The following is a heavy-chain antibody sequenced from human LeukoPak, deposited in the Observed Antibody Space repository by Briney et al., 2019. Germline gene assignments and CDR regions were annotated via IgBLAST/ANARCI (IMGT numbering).Heavy chain of an antibody. V-gene: IGHV1-18*04. D-gene: IGHD3-16*01. CDR1: GYTFTGYY. Sequence: ASVKVSCKASGYTFTGYYMHWVRQAPGQGLEWMGWIGAYNGNTNYAQKLQGRVTMTTDTSTSTAYMELRSLRSDDTAVYYCARLLGGNWFDPWGQGTLVTVSS. J-gene: IGHJ5*02. CDR3: ARLLGGNWFDP. CDR2: IGAYNGNT.